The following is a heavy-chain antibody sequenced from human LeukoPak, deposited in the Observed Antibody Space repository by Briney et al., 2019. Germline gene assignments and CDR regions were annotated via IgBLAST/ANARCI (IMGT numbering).Heavy chain of an antibody. D-gene: IGHD3-3*01. V-gene: IGHV1-69*05. CDR3: ARGNDFWSGYLRSAFDI. CDR1: GYTFTIYG. J-gene: IGHJ3*02. CDR2: TIPIFGTA. Sequence: ASVKVSCKASGYTFTIYGISWVRQAPGQGLEWMGGTIPIFGTANYAQKFQGRVTITTDESTSTAYMELSSLRSEDTAVYYCARGNDFWSGYLRSAFDIWGQGTMVTVSS.